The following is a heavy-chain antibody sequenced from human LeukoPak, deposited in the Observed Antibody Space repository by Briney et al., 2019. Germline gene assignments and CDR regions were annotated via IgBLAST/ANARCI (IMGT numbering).Heavy chain of an antibody. CDR3: ARGNIAAAGIHY. CDR2: INSDGSST. V-gene: IGHV3-74*01. Sequence: GGSLRLSCAASGFTFRNYWMHWVRKAPGKGLVWVSRINSDGSSTSYADSVKGRFTISRDNAKNTLYLQMNSLRAEDTAVYYCARGNIAAAGIHYWGQGTLVTVSS. D-gene: IGHD6-13*01. J-gene: IGHJ4*02. CDR1: GFTFRNYW.